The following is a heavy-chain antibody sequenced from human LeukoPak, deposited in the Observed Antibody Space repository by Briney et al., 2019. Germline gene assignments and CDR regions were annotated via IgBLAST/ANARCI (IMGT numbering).Heavy chain of an antibody. CDR3: ARPKGYSYGGYAFDI. CDR1: GFSLSTSGVG. CDR2: IYWDDDK. Sequence: SGPTLVKPTQTLTLTCTFSGFSLSTSGVGVGWIRQPPGKALEWLALIYWDDDKRYSPSLKSRLTITKDTSKNQVVLTMTNMDPVDTATYYCARPKGYSYGGYAFDIWGQGTMVTASS. V-gene: IGHV2-5*02. J-gene: IGHJ3*02. D-gene: IGHD5-18*01.